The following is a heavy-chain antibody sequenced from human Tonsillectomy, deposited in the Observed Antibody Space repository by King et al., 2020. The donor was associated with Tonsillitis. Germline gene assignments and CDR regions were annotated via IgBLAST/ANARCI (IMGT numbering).Heavy chain of an antibody. J-gene: IGHJ5*02. V-gene: IGHV4-59*12. D-gene: IGHD4-11*01. Sequence: VQLQESGPGLVKPSETLSLTCTASGGSISSYNWSWIREPPGKGLEWIGNFYYSGSTNYNPSLKSRVTISVDTSKNQFSLKLSSVTAADTAVYYCARSGRTYSNYAWVGVFQHWFYPGGQGTLVTVSS. CDR3: ARSGRTYSNYAWVGVFQHWFYP. CDR1: GGSISSYN. CDR2: FYYSGST.